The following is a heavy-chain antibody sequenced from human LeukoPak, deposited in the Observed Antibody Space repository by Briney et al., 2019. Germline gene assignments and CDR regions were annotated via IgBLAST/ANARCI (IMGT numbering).Heavy chain of an antibody. D-gene: IGHD3-10*01. CDR2: ISAYNGNT. CDR3: ARDRTRKPTENYYGSGSLY. CDR1: GYTFTSYG. Sequence: SVKVSCKASGYTFTSYGISWVRQAPGQGLEWMGWISAYNGNTNYAQKLQGRVTMTTDTSTSTAYMELRSLRSDDAAVYYCARDRTRKPTENYYGSGSLYWGQGTLVTVSS. V-gene: IGHV1-18*01. J-gene: IGHJ4*02.